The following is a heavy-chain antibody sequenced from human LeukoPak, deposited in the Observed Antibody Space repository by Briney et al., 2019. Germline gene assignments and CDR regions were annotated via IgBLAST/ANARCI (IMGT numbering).Heavy chain of an antibody. CDR3: ARDSVAVRPGWFDP. CDR2: ISVYNGNT. J-gene: IGHJ5*02. CDR1: GYSFTTYG. V-gene: IGHV1-18*01. D-gene: IGHD6-6*01. Sequence: ASVKVSCKASGYSFTTYGINWVRQAPGQGLEWLGWISVYNGNTKYPQKFQSRVTMTTDTSTSTAYMELRSLRSDDTAVYYCARDSVAVRPGWFDPWGQGTLVIVSS.